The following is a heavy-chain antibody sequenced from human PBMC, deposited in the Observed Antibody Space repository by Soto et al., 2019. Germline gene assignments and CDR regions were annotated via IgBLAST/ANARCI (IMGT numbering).Heavy chain of an antibody. Sequence: EVQLLESGGGFIHPGGSLRLSCAASGFSFSSFAMNWVRQAPGKGLEWVSIISGSADSTFYADSVKGRFTISRDNSNSTLYLQINSLRAEDTAVYYCAKTRGAMIYAISVYGMDVWGQGPTFTVSS. D-gene: IGHD2-8*01. CDR2: ISGSADST. CDR3: AKTRGAMIYAISVYGMDV. CDR1: GFSFSSFA. V-gene: IGHV3-23*01. J-gene: IGHJ6*02.